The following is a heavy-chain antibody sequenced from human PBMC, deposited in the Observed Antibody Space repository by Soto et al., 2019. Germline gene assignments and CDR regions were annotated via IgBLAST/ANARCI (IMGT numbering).Heavy chain of an antibody. J-gene: IGHJ6*02. CDR3: AKAGPLRVLGYLGPYYYYGMDV. D-gene: IGHD3-3*01. CDR2: ISVGGGII. Sequence: EVQLLESGGGLVQPGGPRGSPGDPPDFPFKNCALIWPAKAPGRGREWAPGISVGGGIIHYPDSVRARFTISRDNSKNTLCLQMNSLRVEDTAVYYCAKAGPLRVLGYLGPYYYYGMDVWCQGTTVTVSS. V-gene: IGHV3-23*01. CDR1: DFPFKNCA.